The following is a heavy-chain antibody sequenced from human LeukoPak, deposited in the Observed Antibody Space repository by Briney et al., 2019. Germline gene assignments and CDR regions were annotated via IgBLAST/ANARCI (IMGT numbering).Heavy chain of an antibody. Sequence: PSETLSRTCTVSGGSISSYYWSWIRQPPGKGLEWIGYIYYSGSTNYNPSLKSRVTISIDTSKNQFSLKLSSVTAADPAVYYCARVEVFDDILTGYSYFDYWGQGTLVTVSS. J-gene: IGHJ4*02. V-gene: IGHV4-59*01. D-gene: IGHD3-9*01. CDR3: ARVEVFDDILTGYSYFDY. CDR2: IYYSGST. CDR1: GGSISSYY.